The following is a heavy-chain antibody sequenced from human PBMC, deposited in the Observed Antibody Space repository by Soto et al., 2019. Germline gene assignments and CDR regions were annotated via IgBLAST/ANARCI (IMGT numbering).Heavy chain of an antibody. CDR3: ASGRPSTDCSSGVCYPVAGYFYMDV. J-gene: IGHJ6*03. V-gene: IGHV4-59*08. D-gene: IGHD2-8*01. CDR2: THYSGGA. CDR1: GGSFSDYY. Sequence: QVQLHESGPGLVKPSETLSLTCTVSGGSFSDYYWSWIRQPPGKGLEWVGYTHYSGGAIYSPSLKSRVIMSVDTSKKQISLRFNSVTAADTAVYYCASGRPSTDCSSGVCYPVAGYFYMDVWGKGTVVSVSS.